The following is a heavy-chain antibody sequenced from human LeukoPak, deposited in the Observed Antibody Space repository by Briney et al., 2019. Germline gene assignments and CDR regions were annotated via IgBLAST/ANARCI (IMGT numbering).Heavy chain of an antibody. CDR3: ARCMVLRQGWCNCFDP. D-gene: IGHD2-8*01. Sequence: GGSLRLSCAASGFALTSYAMGWVRQAPGQGLEWVSSISISGVSTYYADSVKGRFTISRDNSENTLHLQMNSLRVEDTAIYFCARCMVLRQGWCNCFDPWGQGTLVTVSS. CDR2: ISISGVST. V-gene: IGHV3-23*01. J-gene: IGHJ5*02. CDR1: GFALTSYA.